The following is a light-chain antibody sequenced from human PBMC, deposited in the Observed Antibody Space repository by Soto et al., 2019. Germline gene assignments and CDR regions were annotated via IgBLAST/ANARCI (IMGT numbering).Light chain of an antibody. CDR1: QGISNY. V-gene: IGKV1-27*01. Sequence: DIQMTQSPSSLSASVGDRVAITCRASQGISNYLAWYQQKPGKVPKLLIYAASTLQSGIPSRFSGSGSGTDFTLTISSLQPEDVATYYCQKYNSATFTFGPGTKVDIK. J-gene: IGKJ3*01. CDR2: AAS. CDR3: QKYNSATFT.